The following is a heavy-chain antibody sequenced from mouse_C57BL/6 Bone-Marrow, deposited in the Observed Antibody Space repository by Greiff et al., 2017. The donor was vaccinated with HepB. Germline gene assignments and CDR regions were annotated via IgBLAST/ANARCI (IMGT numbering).Heavy chain of an antibody. CDR3: TRENDYYAMDY. CDR1: GFTFSSYA. CDR2: ISSGGDYI. V-gene: IGHV5-9-1*02. Sequence: EVQRVESGEGLVKPGGSLKLSCAASGFTFSSYAMSWVRQTPEKRLEWVAYISSGGDYIYYADTVKGRFTISRDNARNTLYLQMSSLKSEDTAMYYCTRENDYYAMDYWGQGTSVTVSS. J-gene: IGHJ4*01.